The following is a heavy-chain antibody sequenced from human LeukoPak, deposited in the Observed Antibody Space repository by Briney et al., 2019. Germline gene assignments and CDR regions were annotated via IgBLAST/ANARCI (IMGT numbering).Heavy chain of an antibody. J-gene: IGHJ4*02. CDR3: ATGAPGTKPYYFDY. CDR2: FDPEDGET. V-gene: IGHV1-24*01. CDR1: AYTLTDLS. Sequence: ASVKVSCKVSAYTLTDLSMHWVRQAPGKGLEWMGGFDPEDGETIYAQKFQGRVTMTEDTSTDTAYMELSSLRSEDTAVYYCATGAPGTKPYYFDYWGQGTLVTVSS.